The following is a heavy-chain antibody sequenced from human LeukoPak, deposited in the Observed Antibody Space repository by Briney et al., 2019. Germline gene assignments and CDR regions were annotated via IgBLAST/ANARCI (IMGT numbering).Heavy chain of an antibody. Sequence: PGGSLRLSCTGSGFTFRSYTLHWVRQAPGKELEGVSSISSGGTFVFYAASVTGRFTISRDNAGKFLYLQMDSLRAEDTAVYYCATLGCAGENCPRAGRALGGYWGPGTLVTVSS. V-gene: IGHV3-21*01. CDR1: GFTFRSYT. CDR2: ISSGGTFV. D-gene: IGHD2-21*01. J-gene: IGHJ4*02. CDR3: ATLGCAGENCPRAGRALGGY.